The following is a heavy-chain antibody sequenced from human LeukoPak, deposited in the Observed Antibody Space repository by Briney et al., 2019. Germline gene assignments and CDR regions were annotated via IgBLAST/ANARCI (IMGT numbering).Heavy chain of an antibody. CDR3: ARGRTTDGVAKGYNWFDP. J-gene: IGHJ5*02. D-gene: IGHD5-12*01. CDR1: GYTFTGYY. Sequence: GASVKVSCKASGYTFTGYYMHWVRQAPGQGLEWMGWINPNSGGTNYAQKFQGRVTITADESASTAYMELSSLRSEDTAVYYCARGRTTDGVAKGYNWFDPWGQGTLVTVSS. V-gene: IGHV1-2*02. CDR2: INPNSGGT.